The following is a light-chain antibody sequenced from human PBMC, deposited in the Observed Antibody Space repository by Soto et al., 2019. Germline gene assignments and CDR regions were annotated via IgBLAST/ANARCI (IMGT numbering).Light chain of an antibody. CDR3: AAWDDSLNAYV. Sequence: SVLTQPPSVSEAPRQRVTISCSGSSSNIGNKAVYWYQQLPGKAPKLLIYYDDLLPSGVSDRFSGSKSGTSASLAISGLQSEDEADYYCAAWDDSLNAYVFGTGTKVTVL. CDR2: YDD. CDR1: SSNIGNKA. J-gene: IGLJ1*01. V-gene: IGLV1-36*01.